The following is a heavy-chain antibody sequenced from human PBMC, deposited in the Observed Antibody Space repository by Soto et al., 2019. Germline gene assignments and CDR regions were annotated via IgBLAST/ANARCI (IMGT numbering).Heavy chain of an antibody. V-gene: IGHV3-48*03. J-gene: IGHJ4*02. CDR2: INSGGGTK. D-gene: IGHD2-21*01. Sequence: EVQLVESGGGLVQPGGSLRLSCAASGFTFSHYGMNWARQAPGRGLEWGPHINSGGGTKSYSDALKGRFAISRDDAKNTLYLQMNSLRAEDTAIYYCARDPEGINAFDYWGQGTLVTVSS. CDR1: GFTFSHYG. CDR3: ARDPEGINAFDY.